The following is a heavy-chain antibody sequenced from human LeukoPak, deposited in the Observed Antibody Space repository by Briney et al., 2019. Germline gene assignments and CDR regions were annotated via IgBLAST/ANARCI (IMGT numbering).Heavy chain of an antibody. J-gene: IGHJ4*02. CDR2: IYHTGST. CDR1: GGSISSGLYS. Sequence: SETLSLTCDVSGGSISSGLYSWRWIRQPLGKSLEWIGYIYHTGSTYYNPSLKSRVTISVDTSKNQFSLKLSSVTAADTAGYYCARLVCGGGSCPAEFDYWGQGTLVTVSS. D-gene: IGHD2-15*01. CDR3: ARLVCGGGSCPAEFDY. V-gene: IGHV4-30-2*01.